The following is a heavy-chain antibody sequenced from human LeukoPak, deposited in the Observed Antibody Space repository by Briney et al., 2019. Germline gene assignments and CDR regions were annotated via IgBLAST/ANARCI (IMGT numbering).Heavy chain of an antibody. Sequence: PGGSLRLSCAASGFTFSSYGMHWVRQTPGKGLVWVSHINHDGSLTNYADFVKGRFTISRDFAKSTLYLQMTRLGAEDTAVNYCSRDVFSLGDSWGQGTLVTVSS. CDR3: SRDVFSLGDS. D-gene: IGHD2/OR15-2a*01. J-gene: IGHJ4*02. CDR2: INHDGSLT. CDR1: GFTFSSYG. V-gene: IGHV3-74*01.